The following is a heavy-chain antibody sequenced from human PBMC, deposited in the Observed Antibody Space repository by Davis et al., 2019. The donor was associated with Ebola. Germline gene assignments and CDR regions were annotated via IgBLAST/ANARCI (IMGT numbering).Heavy chain of an antibody. CDR3: ARVAYYYDSSGYLWSNWFDP. CDR2: INPSGGST. V-gene: IGHV1-46*01. D-gene: IGHD3-22*01. CDR1: GYTFTSYY. J-gene: IGHJ5*02. Sequence: ASVKVSCKASGYTFTSYYMHWVRQAPGQGLEWMGIINPSGGSTSYAQKFQGRVTMTRDASTSTVYMELSSLRSEDTAVYYCARVAYYYDSSGYLWSNWFDPWGQGTLVTVSS.